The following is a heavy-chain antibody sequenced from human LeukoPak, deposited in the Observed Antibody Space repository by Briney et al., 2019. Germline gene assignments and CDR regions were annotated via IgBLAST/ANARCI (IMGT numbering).Heavy chain of an antibody. Sequence: GGSLRLSCSASGFTFSSYAMHWVRQAPGKGLEYVSAISSNGGSTYYADSVKGRFTISRDNSKNTLYLQMSSLRAEDTAVYYCVKMDLGSYDYGDYESGYYGMDVWGQGTTVTVSS. CDR3: VKMDLGSYDYGDYESGYYGMDV. CDR2: ISSNGGST. CDR1: GFTFSSYA. V-gene: IGHV3-64D*06. D-gene: IGHD4-17*01. J-gene: IGHJ6*02.